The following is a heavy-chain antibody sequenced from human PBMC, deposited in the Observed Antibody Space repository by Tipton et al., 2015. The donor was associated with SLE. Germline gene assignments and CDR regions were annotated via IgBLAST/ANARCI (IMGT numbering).Heavy chain of an antibody. Sequence: TQSLTCTVSGGSLSSYYWSWIRQSPEKGLEWIGYLSYSGSTNYNPSLESRVTISVDTSKNQFSLKLSSVTASDTAVYFCTRAEFSSNWYMYWHFDLWGRGALVTVSS. J-gene: IGHJ2*01. D-gene: IGHD6-13*01. CDR3: TRAEFSSNWYMYWHFDL. CDR2: LSYSGST. V-gene: IGHV4-59*08. CDR1: GGSLSSYY.